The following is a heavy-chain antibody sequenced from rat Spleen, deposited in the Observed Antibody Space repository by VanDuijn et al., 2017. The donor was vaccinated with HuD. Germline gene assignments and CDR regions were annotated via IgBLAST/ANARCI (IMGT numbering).Heavy chain of an antibody. D-gene: IGHD1-2*01. CDR1: GFTFNNYW. CDR2: ITTGGAIT. V-gene: IGHV5-31*01. J-gene: IGHJ1*01. CDR3: TTGTIAAPYWYFDF. Sequence: EVQLVESGGGLVQPGRSLKLSCVASGFTFNNYWMTWIRQAPGKGLEWVASITTGGAITSYRDSVKGRFTISRDNAKSTLYLQMVSLRSEDTDTYYCTTGTIAAPYWYFDFWGPGTMVTVSS.